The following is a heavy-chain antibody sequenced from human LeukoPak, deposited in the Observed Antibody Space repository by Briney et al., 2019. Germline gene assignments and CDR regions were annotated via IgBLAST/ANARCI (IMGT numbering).Heavy chain of an antibody. V-gene: IGHV4-34*01. CDR2: INQSGST. Sequence: SSETLSLTCTVYGGSFTAYYWSWIRQPPGKGLEWIGEINQSGSTNYNPSLKSRVTISVDTSNNQFSLKLSSVTAADTAVYYCARGYRSFDPWGQGTLVTVSS. D-gene: IGHD1-26*01. J-gene: IGHJ5*02. CDR3: ARGYRSFDP. CDR1: GGSFTAYY.